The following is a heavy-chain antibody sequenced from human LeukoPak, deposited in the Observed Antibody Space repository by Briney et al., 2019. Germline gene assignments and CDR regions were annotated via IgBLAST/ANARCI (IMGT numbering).Heavy chain of an antibody. CDR2: ISAYNGNT. V-gene: IGHV1-18*01. CDR1: GYTFTSYG. CDR3: ARDGTYYYDSSGYDY. Sequence: VASVKVSCKASGYTFTSYGISWVRQAPGQGLEWMGWISAYNGNTNYAQKLQGRVTMTTDTSTSTAYMELRSLRSDDTAVYYCARDGTYYYDSSGYDYWGQGTLVTVSS. D-gene: IGHD3-22*01. J-gene: IGHJ4*02.